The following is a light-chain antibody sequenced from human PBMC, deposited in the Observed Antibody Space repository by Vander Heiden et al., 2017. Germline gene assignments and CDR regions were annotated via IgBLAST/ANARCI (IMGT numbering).Light chain of an antibody. CDR3: FSYAGSSTMFA. CDR1: GRDIGFYNF. Sequence: QYALTQPPSASGSPGQSVTISCTGGGRDIGFYNFVSWYQQRPGKAPKLMIYEVTKRPSGVPDRFSGSKSGNTASLTVSGLQAEDEADYYCFSYAGSSTMFAFGGGTKLTVL. CDR2: EVT. J-gene: IGLJ2*01. V-gene: IGLV2-8*01.